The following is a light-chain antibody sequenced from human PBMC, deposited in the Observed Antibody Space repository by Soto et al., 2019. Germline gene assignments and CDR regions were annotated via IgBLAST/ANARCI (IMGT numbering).Light chain of an antibody. CDR3: LLSYRRSVV. J-gene: IGLJ2*01. Sequence: QAVVTQEPSLTVSPGGTVTLTCGSSTGAVTSGHYPYWFQQKPGQAPRTLIYDTSNKHSWTPARFSGSLLGGKAALTLSGAQPEDEADYYCLLSYRRSVVFGGGTKVTVL. V-gene: IGLV7-46*01. CDR2: DTS. CDR1: TGAVTSGHY.